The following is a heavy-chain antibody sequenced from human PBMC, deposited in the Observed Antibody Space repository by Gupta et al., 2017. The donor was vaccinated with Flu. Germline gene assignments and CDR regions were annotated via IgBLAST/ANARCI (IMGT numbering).Heavy chain of an antibody. Sequence: GDLVQPGGSLRLSCAASGFTFSSSYLQWVRQAPGKGLVWVSRINPDGSSTTYAESVKGRFTISRDNAKNTLYLQMNSLGDDDTAVYYCATVTSGCWGQGTLVTVSS. CDR2: INPDGSST. CDR3: ATVTSGC. V-gene: IGHV3-74*03. CDR1: GFTFSSSY. J-gene: IGHJ4*02. D-gene: IGHD4-17*01.